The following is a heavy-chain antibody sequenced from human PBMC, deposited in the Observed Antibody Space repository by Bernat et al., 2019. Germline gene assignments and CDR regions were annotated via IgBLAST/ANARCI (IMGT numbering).Heavy chain of an antibody. CDR1: GYTFSKSG. CDR3: AKGTSGAGDFDY. V-gene: IGHV3-33*03. J-gene: IGHJ4*02. Sequence: QVQLVESGGGVVQAGRSLRLSCAASGYTFSKSGMHWVRQAPGKGLEWVAVIWGDGSKKFYADSVKGRFSISKDESKNTLYLQMSSLTAEDTAVYYCAKGTSGAGDFDYRGQGALVTVSS. D-gene: IGHD3-3*02. CDR2: IWGDGSKK.